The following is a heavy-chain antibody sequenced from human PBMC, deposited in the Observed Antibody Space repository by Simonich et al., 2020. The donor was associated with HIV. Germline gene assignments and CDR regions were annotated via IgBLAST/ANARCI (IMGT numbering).Heavy chain of an antibody. CDR2: INHSGSP. Sequence: QVQLQESGPGLVKPSETLSLTCTVSGGSISSYYWSWIRQPPGKGLEWIGEINHSGSPNYNPSLESRVTISIDTSKNQFSLKLRFVTAADTAVYYCARREGFWFDPWGQGALVLVSS. V-gene: IGHV4-59*12. CDR1: GGSISSYY. CDR3: ARREGFWFDP. J-gene: IGHJ5*02.